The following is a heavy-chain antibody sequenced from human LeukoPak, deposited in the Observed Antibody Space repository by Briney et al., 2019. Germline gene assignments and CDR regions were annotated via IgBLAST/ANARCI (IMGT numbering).Heavy chain of an antibody. CDR3: ATTLKQYSSGWYYFDY. D-gene: IGHD6-19*01. V-gene: IGHV3-53*01. Sequence: AGGSLRLSCAASGFTVSSHYMSWVRQAPGKGLEWVSVIYSGGNTYYADSVKGRFTISRDNSKNTLYLQMNSLRAEDTAIYYCATTLKQYSSGWYYFDYWGQGTLVTVSS. J-gene: IGHJ4*02. CDR1: GFTVSSHY. CDR2: IYSGGNT.